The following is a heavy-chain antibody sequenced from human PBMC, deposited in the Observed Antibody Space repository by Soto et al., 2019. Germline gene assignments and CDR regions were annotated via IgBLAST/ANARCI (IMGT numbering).Heavy chain of an antibody. V-gene: IGHV3-23*01. CDR1: GFTFTNYA. CDR3: ADPGSRKSDY. D-gene: IGHD3-10*01. J-gene: IGHJ4*02. CDR2: INAPGTAT. Sequence: AGGSLRLSCAASGFTFTNYAMSWVRQAPGKGLEWVSSINAPGTATHYAHSVKGRFTISRDNSKNTVSLQMNGLRVEDTGIYYCADPGSRKSDYWGPGTLVTVSS.